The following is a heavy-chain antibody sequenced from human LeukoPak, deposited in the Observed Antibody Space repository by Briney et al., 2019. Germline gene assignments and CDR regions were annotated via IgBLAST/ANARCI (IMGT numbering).Heavy chain of an antibody. Sequence: GSSVKVSCKASGGTFSSYTISWVRQAPGQGLEWMGRIIPILGIANYAQKFQGRVTITADKSTSTAYMELSSLRSEDTAVYYCASNQDGDYGVFDYWGQGPLVSVSS. CDR3: ASNQDGDYGVFDY. V-gene: IGHV1-69*02. J-gene: IGHJ4*02. CDR2: IIPILGIA. CDR1: GGTFSSYT. D-gene: IGHD4-17*01.